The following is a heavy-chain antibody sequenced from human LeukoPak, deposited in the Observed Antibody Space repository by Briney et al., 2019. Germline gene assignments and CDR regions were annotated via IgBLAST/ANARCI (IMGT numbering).Heavy chain of an antibody. Sequence: PGGSLRLSCAASGFTFSSYWTSWVRQAPGKGLEWVANIKQDGSEKCYVDSVKGRFTISRDNAKNSLYLQMNSLRAEDTAVYYCARDEWMAAAGLDYWGQGTLVTVSS. V-gene: IGHV3-7*01. D-gene: IGHD6-13*01. CDR3: ARDEWMAAAGLDY. CDR2: IKQDGSEK. CDR1: GFTFSSYW. J-gene: IGHJ4*02.